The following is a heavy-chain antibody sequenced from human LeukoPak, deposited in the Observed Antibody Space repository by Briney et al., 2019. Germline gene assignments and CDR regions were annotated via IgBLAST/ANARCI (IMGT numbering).Heavy chain of an antibody. J-gene: IGHJ4*02. CDR3: ARDPQSYYGGNSDY. V-gene: IGHV3-48*01. Sequence: GGSLRLSCAASGFTFSSYSMNWVRQAPGKGLEWVSYISSSGSTIYYADSVKGRFTISRDNAKNSLYLQMNSLRAEDTAVYYCARDPQSYYGGNSDYWGQGTLVTVSS. CDR1: GFTFSSYS. CDR2: ISSSGSTI. D-gene: IGHD4-23*01.